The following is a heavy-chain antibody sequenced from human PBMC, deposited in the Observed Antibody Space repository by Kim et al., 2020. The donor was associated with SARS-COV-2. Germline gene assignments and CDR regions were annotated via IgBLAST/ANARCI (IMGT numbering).Heavy chain of an antibody. J-gene: IGHJ3*02. D-gene: IGHD2-15*01. V-gene: IGHV4-34*01. CDR1: GGSFSGYY. Sequence: SETLSLTCAVYGGSFSGYYWSWIRQPPGKGLEWIGEINHSGSTTYNPSLKSRVTISVDTSKNQFSLTLSSVTAADPAVSYCARLGFGGSDAFDIWGQGTIVTVSS. CDR3: ARLGFGGSDAFDI. CDR2: INHSGST.